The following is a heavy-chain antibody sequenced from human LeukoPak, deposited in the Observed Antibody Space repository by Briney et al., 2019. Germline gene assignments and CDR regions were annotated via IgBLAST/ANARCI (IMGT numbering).Heavy chain of an antibody. CDR3: ATLRGPYSSSFRRRSDY. V-gene: IGHV3-33*01. CDR2: IWYDGSNK. Sequence: PGRSLRLSCAASGFTFSSYGMHWVRQAPGKGLEWVAVIWYDGSNKYYADSVKGRFTISRDNSKNTLYLQMNSLRAEDTAVYYCATLRGPYSSSFRRRSDYWGQGTLVTVSS. J-gene: IGHJ4*02. D-gene: IGHD6-6*01. CDR1: GFTFSSYG.